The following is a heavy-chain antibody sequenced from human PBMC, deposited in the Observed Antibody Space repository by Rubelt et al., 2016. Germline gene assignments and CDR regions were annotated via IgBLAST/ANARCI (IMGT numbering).Heavy chain of an antibody. CDR3: ARHKVGATSEIDY. Sequence: QLQLQESGPGLVKPSETLSLTCTVSGGSISSSSYYWGWIRQPPGKGLEWIGSIYYSGSTYYNPSLKVRVTISVDTSKNQFALKLSSVTAADTAVYYCARHKVGATSEIDYWGQGTLVTVSS. D-gene: IGHD1-26*01. CDR2: IYYSGST. CDR1: GGSISSSSYY. J-gene: IGHJ4*02. V-gene: IGHV4-39*07.